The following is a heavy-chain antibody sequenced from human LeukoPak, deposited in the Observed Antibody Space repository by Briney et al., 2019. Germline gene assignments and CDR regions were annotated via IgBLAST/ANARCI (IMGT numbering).Heavy chain of an antibody. Sequence: GGSLRLSCAASGFTFSSYWMSWVRQAPGKGLEWVANIKQDGSEKYYVDSVKGRFTISRDNAKNSLYLQMNSLRAEDTAVYYCARDQLGYYDSSGYSYWGQGTLVTVSS. CDR2: IKQDGSEK. CDR3: ARDQLGYYDSSGYSY. D-gene: IGHD3-22*01. V-gene: IGHV3-7*03. J-gene: IGHJ4*02. CDR1: GFTFSSYW.